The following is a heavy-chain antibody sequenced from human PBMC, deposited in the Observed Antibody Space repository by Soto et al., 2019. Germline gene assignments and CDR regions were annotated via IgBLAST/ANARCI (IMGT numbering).Heavy chain of an antibody. D-gene: IGHD4-17*01. V-gene: IGHV6-1*01. J-gene: IGHJ6*03. CDR1: GDSVSSNSAA. CDR2: TYYRSKWYN. CDR3: ARSVTTPENYYYYYYMDV. Sequence: KQSQTLSLTCAISGDSVSSNSAAWNWIRQSPSRGLEWLGRTYYRSKWYNDYAVSVKSRITINPDTSKNQFSLQLNSVTPEDTAVYYCARSVTTPENYYYYYYMDVWGKGTTVTVSS.